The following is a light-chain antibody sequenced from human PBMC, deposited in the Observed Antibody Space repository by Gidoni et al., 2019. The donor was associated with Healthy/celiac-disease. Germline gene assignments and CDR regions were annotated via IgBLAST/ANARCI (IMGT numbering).Light chain of an antibody. CDR2: GNS. J-gene: IGLJ2*01. CDR1: SSNIGAGYD. V-gene: IGLV1-40*01. Sequence: QSVLTQPPPVSGAPGPRVTISCTGSSSNIGAGYDVHWYQQLPGTAPKLLIYGNSNRHSGVPDRFSGSKSGTSASLAITGLQAEDEADYYCQSYDSSLSGVVFGGGTKLTVL. CDR3: QSYDSSLSGVV.